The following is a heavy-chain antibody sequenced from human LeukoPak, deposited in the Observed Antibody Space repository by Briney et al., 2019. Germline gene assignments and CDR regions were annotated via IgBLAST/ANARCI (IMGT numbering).Heavy chain of an antibody. V-gene: IGHV3-48*03. CDR2: ISSSGSTI. D-gene: IGHD3-10*01. Sequence: GGSLRLSCAASGFTFSSYEMNWVRQAPGKGLEWVSYISSSGSTIYYADSVKGRFTISRDKAKNTLYLQMNSLRAEDTAVYYCARDRLGAFDIWGQGTMVTVSS. CDR1: GFTFSSYE. CDR3: ARDRLGAFDI. J-gene: IGHJ3*02.